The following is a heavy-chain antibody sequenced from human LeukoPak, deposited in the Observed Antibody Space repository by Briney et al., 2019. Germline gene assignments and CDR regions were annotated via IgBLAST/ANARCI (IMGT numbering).Heavy chain of an antibody. D-gene: IGHD2-15*01. J-gene: IGHJ4*02. CDR2: IYYSGST. CDR3: ASTKYCSGGSCPRSPFDY. V-gene: IGHV4-59*01. Sequence: SETLSLTCTVSGGSISSYYWSWIRQPPGKGLEWIGYIYYSGSTNYNPSLKSRVTISVDTSKNQFSLKLSSVTAADTAVYYCASTKYCSGGSCPRSPFDYWGQGNLVTVSS. CDR1: GGSISSYY.